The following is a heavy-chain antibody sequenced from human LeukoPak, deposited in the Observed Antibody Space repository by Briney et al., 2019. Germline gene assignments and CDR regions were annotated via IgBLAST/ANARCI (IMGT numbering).Heavy chain of an antibody. Sequence: SETLSLTCTVSGGSVSSGSYYWSWIRQPPGKGLEWIGYIYYSGSTNYNPSLKSRVTISVDTSKNQFSLKLSSVTAADTAVYYCARVVASSYDFWSGYYRNWFDPWGQGTLVTVSS. D-gene: IGHD3-3*01. CDR1: GGSVSSGSYY. CDR3: ARVVASSYDFWSGYYRNWFDP. CDR2: IYYSGST. J-gene: IGHJ5*02. V-gene: IGHV4-61*01.